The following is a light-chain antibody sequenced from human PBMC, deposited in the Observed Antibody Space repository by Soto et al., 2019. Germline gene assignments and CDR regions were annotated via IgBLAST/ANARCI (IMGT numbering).Light chain of an antibody. J-gene: IGKJ2*03. Sequence: EIVLTQSPGSLSLSPGEGATLSCRASQSVSTTYLAWYQLKPGQAPRLVIYATSSRAAGIPDRFRGSGSGTEFTLTISSLEPEDVGVYFCQQYRTSPPYSFGQGTKLEIK. V-gene: IGKV3-20*01. CDR1: QSVSTTY. CDR3: QQYRTSPPYS. CDR2: ATS.